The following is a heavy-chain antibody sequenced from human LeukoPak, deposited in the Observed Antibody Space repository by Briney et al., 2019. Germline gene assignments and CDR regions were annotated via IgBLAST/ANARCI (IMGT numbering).Heavy chain of an antibody. D-gene: IGHD1-26*01. CDR2: IYTSGST. J-gene: IGHJ6*03. Sequence: SETLSLTCAVYGGSFSGYYWSWIRQPAGKGLEWIGRIYTSGSTNYNPSLKSRVTMSVDTSKKQFSLKLSSVTAADTAVYYCARVRGSSGSYEYYHYMDVWGKGTTVTISS. V-gene: IGHV4-59*10. CDR3: ARVRGSSGSYEYYHYMDV. CDR1: GGSFSGYY.